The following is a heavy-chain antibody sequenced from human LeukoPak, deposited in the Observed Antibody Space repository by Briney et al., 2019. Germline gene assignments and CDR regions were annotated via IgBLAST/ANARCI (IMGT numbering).Heavy chain of an antibody. CDR2: ISGSGGTT. D-gene: IGHD3-10*01. V-gene: IGHV3-23*01. CDR1: GFTFTTYG. J-gene: IGHJ6*03. CDR3: AKAGRAGGSITLIRGVRSDYYYMDV. Sequence: GGSLRLSCGASGFTFTTYGMSWVRQAPGKGLEWVSAISGSGGTTSYADSVKGRFTISRDNSKNTLYLQMNSPRAEDTALYYCAKAGRAGGSITLIRGVRSDYYYMDVWGKGTTVTISS.